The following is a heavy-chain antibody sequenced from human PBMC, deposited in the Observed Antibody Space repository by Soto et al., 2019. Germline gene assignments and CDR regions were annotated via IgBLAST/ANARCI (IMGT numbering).Heavy chain of an antibody. J-gene: IGHJ2*01. CDR3: ARDTVDSSGYNPNWYFDL. V-gene: IGHV3-48*02. Sequence: GGSLRLSCAASGFTFSSYSMNWVRQAPGKGLEWVSYISSSSSTIYYADSVKGRFTISRDNAKNSLYLQMNSLRDEDTAVYYCARDTVDSSGYNPNWYFDLWGRGTLVTVSS. D-gene: IGHD5-18*01. CDR2: ISSSSSTI. CDR1: GFTFSSYS.